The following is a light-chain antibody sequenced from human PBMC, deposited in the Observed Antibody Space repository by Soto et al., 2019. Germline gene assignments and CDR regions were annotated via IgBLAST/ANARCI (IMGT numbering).Light chain of an antibody. J-gene: IGKJ2*01. CDR3: QQRSNWPPYT. Sequence: EIVLTQSPATLSLSPGERATLSCRASQSVSSHLAWYQQKPGQAPRLLIYDASSRATGTPARFSGSGSGTDFTLTISSLEPEDFAVYYCQQRSNWPPYTFGQGTKLEIK. V-gene: IGKV3-11*01. CDR2: DAS. CDR1: QSVSSH.